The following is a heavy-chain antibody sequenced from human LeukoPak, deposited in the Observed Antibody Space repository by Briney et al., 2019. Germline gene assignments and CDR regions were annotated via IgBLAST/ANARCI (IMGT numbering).Heavy chain of an antibody. D-gene: IGHD3-16*01. J-gene: IGHJ4*02. Sequence: SETLSLTCAVYGGSFSGYYWSWIRQPPGKGLEWIGEINHSGSTNYNPSLKSRVTISVGTSKNQFSLKLSSVTAADTAVYYCARATPVGGVRFDYWGQGTLVTVSS. V-gene: IGHV4-34*01. CDR1: GGSFSGYY. CDR3: ARATPVGGVRFDY. CDR2: INHSGST.